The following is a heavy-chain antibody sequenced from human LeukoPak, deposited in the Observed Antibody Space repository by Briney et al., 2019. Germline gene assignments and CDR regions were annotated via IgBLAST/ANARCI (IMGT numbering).Heavy chain of an antibody. V-gene: IGHV4-59*01. Sequence: PSETLSLTCTVSGGSISSYYWSWIRQPPGKGLEWIGYIYYSGSTNYNPSLKSRVTISVDTSKNQFSLQLSAVTSAATAVYYCARELLYFDYWGQGTLVTVSS. D-gene: IGHD2/OR15-2a*01. CDR3: ARELLYFDY. J-gene: IGHJ4*02. CDR1: GGSISSYY. CDR2: IYYSGST.